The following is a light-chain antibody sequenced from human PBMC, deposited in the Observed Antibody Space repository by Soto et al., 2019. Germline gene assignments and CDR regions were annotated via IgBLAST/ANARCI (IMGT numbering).Light chain of an antibody. CDR3: SSYSKTSPVI. Sequence: ALTQPASMSGSPGQSITISCTGTSSDVGGYGYVSWYQQHPGKPPKLMIYDVRDRPSGVSNRFSGSKSGNTASLTISGLQAEDDADYYCSSYSKTSPVIFGGGTKLTVL. V-gene: IGLV2-14*03. CDR1: SSDVGGYGY. CDR2: DVR. J-gene: IGLJ2*01.